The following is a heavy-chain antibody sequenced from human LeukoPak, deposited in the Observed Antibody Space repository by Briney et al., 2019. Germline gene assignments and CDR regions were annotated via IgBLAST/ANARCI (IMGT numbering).Heavy chain of an antibody. CDR1: GYTFTGYY. CDR2: INPNSGGT. Sequence: ASVKVSCKASGYTFTGYYMHWVRQAPGQGLEWMGWINPNSGGTNYAQKFQGRVTMTRDTSISTAYMELSRLRSEDTAVYYCARASAGVLTGYLLSWGQGTLVTVSS. D-gene: IGHD3-9*01. CDR3: ARASAGVLTGYLLS. J-gene: IGHJ5*02. V-gene: IGHV1-2*02.